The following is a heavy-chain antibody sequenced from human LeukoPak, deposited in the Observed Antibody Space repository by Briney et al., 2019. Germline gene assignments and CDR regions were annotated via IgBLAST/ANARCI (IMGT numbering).Heavy chain of an antibody. J-gene: IGHJ4*02. CDR2: VSGSGDNT. CDR3: ARWGNDYSQFDS. D-gene: IGHD4-11*01. CDR1: RFTFNNYA. Sequence: AGGSLRLSCAASRFTFNNYAMTWVRQAPGKGLEWVSVVSGSGDNTNYADSVKGRFTISRDNSKNTLFLQMNSLRTEDTAVYFCARWGNDYSQFDSWGQGTLVTVSS. V-gene: IGHV3-23*01.